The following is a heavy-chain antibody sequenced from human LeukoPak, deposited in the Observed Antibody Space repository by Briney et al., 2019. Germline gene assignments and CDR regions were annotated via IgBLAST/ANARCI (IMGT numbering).Heavy chain of an antibody. J-gene: IGHJ4*02. D-gene: IGHD1-1*01. V-gene: IGHV3-53*01. CDR2: IYTDGNT. CDR3: AGATTSPHELDY. CDR1: SGSIRSSYYY. Sequence: ETLSLTCTVSSGSIRSSYYYWGWIRQPPGKGLEWVSIIYTDGNTYYADSLKGRFTISRDNSKNTLFLQMNSLRAEDTAVYYCAGATTSPHELDYWGQGTLVTVSS.